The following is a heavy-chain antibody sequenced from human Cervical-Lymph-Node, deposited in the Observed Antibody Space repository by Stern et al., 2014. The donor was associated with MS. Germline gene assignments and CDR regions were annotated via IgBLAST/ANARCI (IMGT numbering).Heavy chain of an antibody. CDR2: FDPEDGEK. V-gene: IGHV1-24*01. D-gene: IGHD6-13*01. CDR3: ATDGSDSSSWPFDL. J-gene: IGHJ2*01. Sequence: QVQLGQSGAEVKKPGASVKVSCKVSGYTLTELSMHWVRQAPGKGLEWMGGFDPEDGEKIYAQKFQGRVAMTEDTSTDTAYMELSSLRSEDTAVYYCATDGSDSSSWPFDLWGRGTLVTVSS. CDR1: GYTLTELS.